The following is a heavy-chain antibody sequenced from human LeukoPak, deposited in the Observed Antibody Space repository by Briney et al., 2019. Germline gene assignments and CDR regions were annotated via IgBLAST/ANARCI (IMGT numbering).Heavy chain of an antibody. CDR2: IIPIFGTA. CDR1: GGTFSSYA. D-gene: IGHD6-6*01. Sequence: SVKVSCKASGGTFSSYAISWVRQAPGQGLEWMGRIIPIFGTANYAQKFQGRVTMTRNTSISTAYMELSSLRSEDTAVYYCARAGKIIAARLGLYNWFDPWGQGTLVTVSS. J-gene: IGHJ5*02. V-gene: IGHV1-69*05. CDR3: ARAGKIIAARLGLYNWFDP.